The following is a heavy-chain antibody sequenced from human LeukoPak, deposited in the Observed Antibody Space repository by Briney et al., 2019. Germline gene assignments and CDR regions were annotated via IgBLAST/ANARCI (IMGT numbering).Heavy chain of an antibody. V-gene: IGHV3-66*01. J-gene: IGHJ3*02. CDR1: GFTVSSNY. Sequence: GGSLRLSCAASGFTVSSNYMNWVRQAPGKGLEWVSVIYSGGSTYYADSVKGRFTISRDNSKNTLYLQMNSLRAEDTAVYYCARDSPMNAFDIWGQGTMVTVSS. CDR2: IYSGGST. CDR3: ARDSPMNAFDI.